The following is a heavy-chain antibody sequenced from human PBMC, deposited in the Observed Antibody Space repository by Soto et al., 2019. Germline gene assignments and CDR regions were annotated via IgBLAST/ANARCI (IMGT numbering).Heavy chain of an antibody. D-gene: IGHD3-9*01. V-gene: IGHV1-2*02. CDR2: INPNSGGT. CDR3: ASDRGIILTGPKGWFDP. CDR1: GYTFTGYY. J-gene: IGHJ5*02. Sequence: GASVNISCKASGYTFTGYYIHWVRQAPGQGLECMGWINPNSGGTNYAQKFQGRVTMTRDTSISTAYMELSRLSSDDPAVYYCASDRGIILTGPKGWFDPWGQGPLVTFSS.